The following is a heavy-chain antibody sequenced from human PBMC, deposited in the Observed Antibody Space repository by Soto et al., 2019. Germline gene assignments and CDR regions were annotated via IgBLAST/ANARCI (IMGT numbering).Heavy chain of an antibody. CDR3: ARDSVGYSGYDFVWFDP. CDR2: ISAYNGNT. J-gene: IGHJ5*02. CDR1: GYTFTSYG. V-gene: IGHV1-18*04. Sequence: QVQLVQSGAEVKKPGASVKVSCKASGYTFTSYGISWVRQAPGQELEWMGWISAYNGNTNYAQKLQGRVTMTTDTSTSTAYMELRSLRSDDTAVYYCARDSVGYSGYDFVWFDPWGQGTLVTVSS. D-gene: IGHD5-12*01.